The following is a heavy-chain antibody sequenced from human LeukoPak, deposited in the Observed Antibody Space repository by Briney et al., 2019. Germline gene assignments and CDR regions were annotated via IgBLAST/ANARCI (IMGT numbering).Heavy chain of an antibody. D-gene: IGHD6-6*01. CDR2: IRYDGSNK. CDR1: GFTFSSYG. J-gene: IGHJ4*02. Sequence: GRSLRLSCAASGFTFSSYGMHWVRQAPGKGLEWVAFIRYDGSNKYYADSVKGRFTISRDNSKNTLYLQMNSLRAEDTAVYYCAKFKHSGSSSDFDYWGQGTLVTVSS. V-gene: IGHV3-30*02. CDR3: AKFKHSGSSSDFDY.